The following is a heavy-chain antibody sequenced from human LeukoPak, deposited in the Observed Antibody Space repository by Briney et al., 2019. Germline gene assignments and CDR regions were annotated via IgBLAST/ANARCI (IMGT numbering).Heavy chain of an antibody. CDR1: GGSFSGYY. D-gene: IGHD3-22*01. J-gene: IGHJ4*02. V-gene: IGHV4-34*01. Sequence: SETLSLTCAVYGGSFSGYYWSWIRQPPGKGLEWIGEINHSGSTNYNPSLKSRVTISVDTSKNQFPLKLSSVTAADTAVYYCARVRGYYDSSGYDYWGQGTLVTVSS. CDR2: INHSGST. CDR3: ARVRGYYDSSGYDY.